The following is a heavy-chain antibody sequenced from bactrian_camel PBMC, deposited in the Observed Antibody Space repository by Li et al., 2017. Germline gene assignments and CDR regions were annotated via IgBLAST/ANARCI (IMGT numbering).Heavy chain of an antibody. V-gene: IGHV3S40*01. J-gene: IGHJ4*01. Sequence: VQLVESGGDLVRPGGSLRLSCAASGFTFSDYTMTWVRQTPEKRFERVSAINSRNVATYNDSVRGRFTISRDNSRNTVILELTSLAIEDTAMYYCATSVYKIWGQGTQVTVS. D-gene: IGHD4*01. CDR1: GFTFSDYT. CDR2: INSRNVAT. CDR3: ATSVYKI.